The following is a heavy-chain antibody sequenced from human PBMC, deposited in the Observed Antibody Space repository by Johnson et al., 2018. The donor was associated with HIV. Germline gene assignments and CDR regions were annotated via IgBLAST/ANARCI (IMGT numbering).Heavy chain of an antibody. CDR1: GFTFSSNY. CDR2: IYSGGST. Sequence: VQLLESGGGVVQPGRSLRLSCAASGFTFSSNYMSWVRQAPGKGLEWVSVIYSGGSTYYADSVKGRFPISRDNSKNTLYLQMDSLRAEDTAVYYCAKDRGLWFGDDAFDIWGQGTMVTVSS. CDR3: AKDRGLWFGDDAFDI. V-gene: IGHV3-66*02. D-gene: IGHD3-10*01. J-gene: IGHJ3*02.